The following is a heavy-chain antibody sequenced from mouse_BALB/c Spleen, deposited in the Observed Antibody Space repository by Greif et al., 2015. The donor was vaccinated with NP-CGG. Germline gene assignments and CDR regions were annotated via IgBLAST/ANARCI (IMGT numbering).Heavy chain of an antibody. J-gene: IGHJ3*01. CDR3: TRSGYYFWFAY. D-gene: IGHD2-3*01. Sequence: QVQLQQPGAELVKPGASVKLSCKASGYTFTSYCMYWVKQRPGQGLEWIGEINPSNGGTNFNEKFKSKATLTVDKSSSTAYMQLSSLTSEDSAVYYCTRSGYYFWFAYWGQGTLVTVSA. CDR2: INPSNGGT. CDR1: GYTFTSYC. V-gene: IGHV1S81*02.